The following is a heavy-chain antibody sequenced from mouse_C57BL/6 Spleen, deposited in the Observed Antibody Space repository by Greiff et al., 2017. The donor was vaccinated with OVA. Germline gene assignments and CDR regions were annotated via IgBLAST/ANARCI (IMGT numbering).Heavy chain of an antibody. Sequence: QVQLKQPGAELVKPGASVKMSCKASGYTFTSYWITWVKQRPGQGLEWIGDIYPGSGSTNYNEKFKSKATLTVDTSSSTAYMQLSSLTSEDSAVYYCARGYDAYYYAMDYWGQGTSVTVSS. CDR2: IYPGSGST. CDR1: GYTFTSYW. J-gene: IGHJ4*01. V-gene: IGHV1-55*01. D-gene: IGHD2-2*01. CDR3: ARGYDAYYYAMDY.